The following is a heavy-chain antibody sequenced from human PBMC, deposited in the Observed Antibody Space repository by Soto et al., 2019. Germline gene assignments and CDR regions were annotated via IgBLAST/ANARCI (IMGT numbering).Heavy chain of an antibody. V-gene: IGHV3-23*01. CDR1: VFTFSAYA. D-gene: IGHD2-8*01. CDR2: VGGSDTDK. CDR3: AKDATAVNGVWDPFDM. Sequence: EVQLLESGGGVVQPGGSLRLSCAASVFTFSAYAMSWVRQAPGKGLQWVSGVGGSDTDKHYADSVRGRFTVSRDNSKNTLYLQMNSLRADDTAVYYCAKDATAVNGVWDPFDMWGQGTEVTVSS. J-gene: IGHJ3*02.